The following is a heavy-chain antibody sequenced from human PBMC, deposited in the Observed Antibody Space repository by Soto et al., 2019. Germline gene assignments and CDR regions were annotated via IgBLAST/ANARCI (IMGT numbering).Heavy chain of an antibody. J-gene: IGHJ6*02. V-gene: IGHV1-2*04. CDR2: INPNSGGT. CDR3: ARDRMRVGAAPLRPSYYYYGMDV. Sequence: GASVKVSCKASGYTFTGYYMHWVRQAPGQGLEWMGWINPNSGGTNYAQKFQGWVTMTRDTSISTAYMELSRLRPDDTAVYYCARDRMRVGAAPLRPSYYYYGMDVWGQGTTVTVSS. CDR1: GYTFTGYY. D-gene: IGHD2-15*01.